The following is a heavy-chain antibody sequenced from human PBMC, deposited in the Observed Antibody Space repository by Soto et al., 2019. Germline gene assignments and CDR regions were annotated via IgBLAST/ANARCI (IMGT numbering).Heavy chain of an antibody. CDR3: ARVRSGWFSPYDY. CDR2: IYYSGST. D-gene: IGHD6-19*01. J-gene: IGHJ4*02. CDR1: GDSISSYY. Sequence: SETLSLTCTVSGDSISSYYLSWIRQPPGKGLEWIGYIYYSGSTNYNPSLKSRVTISVDTSKNQFSLKLSSVTAADSAVYYCARVRSGWFSPYDYWGQGTLVTVSS. V-gene: IGHV4-59*01.